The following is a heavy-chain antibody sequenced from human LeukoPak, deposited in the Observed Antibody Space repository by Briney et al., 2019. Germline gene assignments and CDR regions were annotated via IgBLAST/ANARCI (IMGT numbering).Heavy chain of an antibody. CDR3: AKDSQGFDP. CDR2: ISYDGSNK. CDR1: GFTFSSYG. V-gene: IGHV3-30*18. J-gene: IGHJ5*02. Sequence: GGSLRLSCAASGFTFSSYGMHWVRQAPGKGLEWVAVISYDGSNKYYADSVKGRSTISRDNSKNTLYLQMNSLRAEDTAVYYCAKDSQGFDPWGQGTLVTVSS.